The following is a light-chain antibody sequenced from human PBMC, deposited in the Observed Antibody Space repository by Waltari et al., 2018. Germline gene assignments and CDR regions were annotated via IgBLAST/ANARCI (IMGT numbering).Light chain of an antibody. J-gene: IGLJ3*02. V-gene: IGLV4-69*01. CDR3: ETGGHGTWV. CDR1: SGHSSNI. Sequence: QLVLTQSPSASASLGASVTLTCTLSSGHSSNIVAWLQQQPGKGPRFLMKVNSDGSHTKGDEIPDRFSGSSSGAECYLTISNVQSEDEAEYFCETGGHGTWVFGGGTKLNVL. CDR2: VNSDGSH.